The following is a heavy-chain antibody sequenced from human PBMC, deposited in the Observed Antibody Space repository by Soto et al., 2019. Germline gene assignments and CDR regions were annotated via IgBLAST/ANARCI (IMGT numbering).Heavy chain of an antibody. V-gene: IGHV1-18*01. Sequence: QVQLVQSGAEVKKPGASVKVSCKTSGYTFTNFGLSWVRQAPGQGLEWMGWISAYNGNKNYAQNFQARVTLTTDTSTSTAYMDLRSLRSDDAAVYYCAKGGTPIDSWGQGTLVTVSS. D-gene: IGHD3-16*01. J-gene: IGHJ4*02. CDR2: ISAYNGNK. CDR3: AKGGTPIDS. CDR1: GYTFTNFG.